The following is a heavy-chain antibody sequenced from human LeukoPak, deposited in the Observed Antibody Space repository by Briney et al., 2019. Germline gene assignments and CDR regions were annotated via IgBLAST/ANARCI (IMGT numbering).Heavy chain of an antibody. J-gene: IGHJ5*02. Sequence: GGSLRLSCAASGFTFKNYGMSWVRQAPGKGLEWVSSIGASGSSTYYADSVKGRFTISRDNSKNTLYLQMNSLRAEDTAVYHCAKDPDGLWSWGQGTLVTVSS. CDR2: IGASGSST. D-gene: IGHD4/OR15-4a*01. V-gene: IGHV3-23*01. CDR1: GFTFKNYG. CDR3: AKDPDGLWS.